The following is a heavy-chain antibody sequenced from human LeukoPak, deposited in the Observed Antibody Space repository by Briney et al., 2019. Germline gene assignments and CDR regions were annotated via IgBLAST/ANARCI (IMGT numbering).Heavy chain of an antibody. CDR1: GDIVSSNSAA. CDR2: TYYRSKWSN. V-gene: IGHV6-1*01. CDR3: ARDGDDYVWGNYRNSNWFDP. J-gene: IGHJ5*02. Sequence: SQTLSLTCVISGDIVSSNSAAWNWIRQSPSRGLEWLGRTYYRSKWSNDYAVSVKSRITINPDTSKNQFSLQLNFVTPEDTAVYYCARDGDDYVWGNYRNSNWFDPWGQGTLVTVSS. D-gene: IGHD3-16*02.